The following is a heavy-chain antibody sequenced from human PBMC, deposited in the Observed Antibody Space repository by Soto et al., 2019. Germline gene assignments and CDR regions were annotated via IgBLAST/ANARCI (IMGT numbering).Heavy chain of an antibody. CDR2: IWHDGSKK. CDR3: VRDGVGGTAFFGFFDY. Sequence: QVQLVESGGGVVQPGRSLGLSCAASGAIFNGYGMHWVRQAPGKGLEWVAVIWHDGSKKYYAESVKGRFTISRDNSKNTLYLEMNSLRAEDTAVYYCVRDGVGGTAFFGFFDYWGQGTLVTVSS. V-gene: IGHV3-33*01. J-gene: IGHJ4*02. D-gene: IGHD1-26*01. CDR1: GAIFNGYG.